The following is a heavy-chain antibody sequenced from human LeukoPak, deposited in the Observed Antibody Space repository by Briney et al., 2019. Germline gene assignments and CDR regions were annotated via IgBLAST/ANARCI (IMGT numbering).Heavy chain of an antibody. Sequence: QSGRSLRLSCAASGFTFGIYGMHWVRQAPGKGLEWVAVISYDGSEKYYADSVKGRLTISRDNSKSTLYLQMNSLRAEDTAVYYCARPYSSGWYGDFDYWGQGTLVTVSS. J-gene: IGHJ4*02. CDR3: ARPYSSGWYGDFDY. CDR1: GFTFGIYG. CDR2: ISYDGSEK. V-gene: IGHV3-30*19. D-gene: IGHD6-19*01.